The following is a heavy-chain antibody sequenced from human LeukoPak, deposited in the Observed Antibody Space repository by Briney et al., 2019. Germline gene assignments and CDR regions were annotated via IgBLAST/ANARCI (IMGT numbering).Heavy chain of an antibody. D-gene: IGHD3-3*01. CDR3: ATVRYDFWSGSAFDY. Sequence: DPEDGETIYAQKFQGRVTMTEDTSTDTAYMELSSLRSEDTAVYYCATVRYDFWSGSAFDYWGQGTLVTVSS. J-gene: IGHJ4*02. V-gene: IGHV1-24*01. CDR2: DPEDGET.